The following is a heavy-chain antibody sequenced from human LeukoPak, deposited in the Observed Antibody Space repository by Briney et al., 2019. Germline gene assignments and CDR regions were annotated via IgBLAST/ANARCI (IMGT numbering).Heavy chain of an antibody. V-gene: IGHV3-20*02. D-gene: IGHD6-13*01. CDR3: AREGGSSRDFDY. Sequence: GGSLRLSFAASGFTFDDYGMSWVRQAPGKGLEWVSGINWNGGSTGYADSVKGRFTISRDNAKNSLYLQMNSLRAEDTALYHCAREGGSSRDFDYWGQGTLVTVSS. CDR1: GFTFDDYG. J-gene: IGHJ4*02. CDR2: INWNGGST.